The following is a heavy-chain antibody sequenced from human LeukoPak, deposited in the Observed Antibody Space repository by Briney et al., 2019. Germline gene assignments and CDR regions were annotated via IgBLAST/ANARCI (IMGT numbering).Heavy chain of an antibody. CDR1: GGSISTTAYY. CDR2: VYHTGAT. CDR3: TRELAGTTVED. D-gene: IGHD1-1*01. Sequence: SETLSLTCTVSGGSISTTAYYWGWIRQPPGKGLEWIGSVYHTGATYHNPSLKSRVTMSVDTSKNQFSLTLTSVTAADTALYYCTRELAGTTVEDWGQETLVTVSS. V-gene: IGHV4-39*07. J-gene: IGHJ4*02.